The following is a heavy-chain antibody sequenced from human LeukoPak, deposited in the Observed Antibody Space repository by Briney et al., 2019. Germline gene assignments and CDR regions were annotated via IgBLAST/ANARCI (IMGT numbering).Heavy chain of an antibody. Sequence: ASVKVSCKASGYTFTGYYMHWVRQAPGQGLEWMGWINPNSGGTNYAQKFQGRVTMTRDTSISTAYMELNRLRSDDTAVYYCAREPTFGELLLRRALDNWFNPWGQGTLVTVSS. V-gene: IGHV1-2*02. CDR2: INPNSGGT. CDR1: GYTFTGYY. J-gene: IGHJ5*02. D-gene: IGHD3-10*02. CDR3: AREPTFGELLLRRALDNWFNP.